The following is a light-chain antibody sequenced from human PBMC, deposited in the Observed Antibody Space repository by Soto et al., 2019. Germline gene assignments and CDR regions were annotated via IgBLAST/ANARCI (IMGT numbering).Light chain of an antibody. CDR3: QQRSNWPRLA. CDR1: QSVRSN. Sequence: EIEMTQSPATLSVSPGDRVTLSCRASQSVRSNLAWYQPKPCQAHRLLIYDASTRATGIPARFSGSGSGTDFTPTISSLQPEDFADYFCQQRSNWPRLAFGGGTKVDIK. J-gene: IGKJ4*01. V-gene: IGKV3-15*01. CDR2: DAS.